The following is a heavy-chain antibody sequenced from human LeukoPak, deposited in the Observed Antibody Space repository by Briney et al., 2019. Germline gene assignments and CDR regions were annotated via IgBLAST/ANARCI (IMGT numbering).Heavy chain of an antibody. J-gene: IGHJ5*02. CDR1: GGSFSGYY. Sequence: SETLSLTCAVYGGSFSGYYWSWTRQPPGKGLEWIGEINHSGSTNYNPSLKSRVTISVDTSKNQFSLKLSSVTAADTAVYYCARVSFQQLVSCWFDPWGQGTLVTVSS. CDR3: ARVSFQQLVSCWFDP. D-gene: IGHD6-13*01. V-gene: IGHV4-34*01. CDR2: INHSGST.